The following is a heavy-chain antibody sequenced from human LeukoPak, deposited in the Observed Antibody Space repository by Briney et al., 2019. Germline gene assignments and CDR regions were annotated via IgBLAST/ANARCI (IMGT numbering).Heavy chain of an antibody. CDR2: IYSDGTT. CDR1: GITVSSQY. J-gene: IGHJ4*02. V-gene: IGHV3-66*02. CDR3: ACSTGKKDFDY. Sequence: GRSRRLSCAASGITVSSQYMSWVRQAPGKGLEWVSVIYSDGTTYYADSVKGRFTISRDNSENTLSLQMNRLRDEDTALYYCACSTGKKDFDYWGPGTMVTVSS. D-gene: IGHD2-2*01.